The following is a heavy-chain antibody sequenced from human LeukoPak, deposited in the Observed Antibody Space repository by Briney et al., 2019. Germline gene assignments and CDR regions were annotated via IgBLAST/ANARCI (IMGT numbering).Heavy chain of an antibody. V-gene: IGHV1-46*01. J-gene: IGHJ6*02. CDR1: GYTVTNYY. D-gene: IGHD5-24*01. CDR2: LNPSGGSS. Sequence: ASVKVSCKASGYTVTNYYMHWVRQAPGQGIEWMAILNPSGGSSNYAQKFQGRATLTRATSTGTVYMELSSLRSEDTAVYYCASVYKHGMDVWGQGTTVIVSS. CDR3: ASVYKHGMDV.